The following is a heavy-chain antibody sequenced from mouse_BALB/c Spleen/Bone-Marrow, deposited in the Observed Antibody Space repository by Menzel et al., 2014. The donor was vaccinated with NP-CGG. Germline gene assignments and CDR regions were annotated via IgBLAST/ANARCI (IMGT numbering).Heavy chain of an antibody. D-gene: IGHD2-14*01. J-gene: IGHJ3*01. CDR1: GYTFTSYY. CDR2: IYPGNVNT. V-gene: IGHV1S56*01. CDR3: ARGGYNGAWFAY. Sequence: VNLVESGPELVKPGASVRISCKASGYTFTSYYIHWVKQRPGQGLEWIGWIYPGNVNTNYNEKFEAKATLTADKSSSTAYMQLSSLASEDSAVYFCARGGYNGAWFAYWGQGTLVTVSA.